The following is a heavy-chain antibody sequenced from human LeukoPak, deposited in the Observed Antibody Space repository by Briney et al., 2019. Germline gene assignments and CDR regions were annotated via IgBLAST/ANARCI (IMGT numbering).Heavy chain of an antibody. CDR2: IIPIFGTA. J-gene: IGHJ6*04. Sequence: SVKVSCKASGATFSSYAISWVRQAPGQGLEWMGGIIPIFGTANYAQKFQGRVTITADKSTSTAYMELSSLRSEDTAVYYCARLSTIVATINVDYYYGMDVWGKGTTVTVSS. CDR1: GATFSSYA. CDR3: ARLSTIVATINVDYYYGMDV. D-gene: IGHD5-12*01. V-gene: IGHV1-69*06.